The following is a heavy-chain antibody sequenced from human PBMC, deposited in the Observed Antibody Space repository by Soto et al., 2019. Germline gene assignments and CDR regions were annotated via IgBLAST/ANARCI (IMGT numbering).Heavy chain of an antibody. CDR3: ATQRGDFWSGYYTPKAFDY. CDR2: IIPIFGTA. J-gene: IGHJ4*02. CDR1: GGTFSSYA. D-gene: IGHD3-3*01. V-gene: IGHV1-69*13. Sequence: SVKVSCKASGGTFSSYAISWVRQAPGQGXEWMGGIIPIFGTANYAQKFQGRVTITADESTSTAYMELSSLRSEDTAVYYCATQRGDFWSGYYTPKAFDYWGQGTLVTVSS.